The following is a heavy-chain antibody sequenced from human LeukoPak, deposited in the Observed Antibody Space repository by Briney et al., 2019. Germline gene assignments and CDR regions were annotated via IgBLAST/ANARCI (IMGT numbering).Heavy chain of an antibody. J-gene: IGHJ6*03. V-gene: IGHV3-74*01. CDR2: LNSDGSST. Sequence: TGGSLRLSCAASGFTFSNYWMHWVRQAPGKGLVWVSRLNSDGSSTNYADSVKGRFTISRDNAKNTLYLQMNSLRAEDTAVYYCAKLLSPYYYYYYMDVWGKGTTVTVSS. D-gene: IGHD3-10*01. CDR1: GFTFSNYW. CDR3: AKLLSPYYYYYYMDV.